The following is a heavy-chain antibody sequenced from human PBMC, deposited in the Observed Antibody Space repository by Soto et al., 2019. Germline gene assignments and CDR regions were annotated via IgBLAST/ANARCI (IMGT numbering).Heavy chain of an antibody. CDR3: ARDLYVASVTMVRGVGAFDI. CDR1: GFTFSSYE. V-gene: IGHV3-48*03. Sequence: PGGSLRLSCAASGFTFSSYEMNWVRQAPGKGLEWVSYISSSGSTIYYADSVEGRFTISRDNAKNSLYLQMNSLRAEDTAVYYCARDLYVASVTMVRGVGAFDIWGQGTMVTVSS. D-gene: IGHD3-10*01. J-gene: IGHJ3*02. CDR2: ISSSGSTI.